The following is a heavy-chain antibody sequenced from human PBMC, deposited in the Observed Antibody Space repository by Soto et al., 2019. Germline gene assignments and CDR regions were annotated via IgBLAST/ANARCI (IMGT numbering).Heavy chain of an antibody. CDR1: GFTFNTHW. Sequence: SGGSLRLSCTASGFTFNTHWMHLVRQSPGKGLVWVSRIYFDGITTNYADSVKGRLTVSRDNAKNTVYLHVNTLRDEDTAVYYCARGGEMGVDYWGQGTLVTVSS. V-gene: IGHV3-74*01. CDR3: ARGGEMGVDY. D-gene: IGHD1-26*01. J-gene: IGHJ4*02. CDR2: IYFDGITT.